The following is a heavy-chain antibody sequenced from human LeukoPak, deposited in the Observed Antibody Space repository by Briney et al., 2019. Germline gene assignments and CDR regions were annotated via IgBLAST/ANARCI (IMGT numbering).Heavy chain of an antibody. J-gene: IGHJ4*02. CDR2: INHSGST. Sequence: PSETLSLTCAVYGGSFSGYYWSWIRQPPGKGLEWIGEINHSGSTNYNPSLKSRVTISVDTSKNQSSLKLSSVTAADTAVYYCARGTAMAIDYWGQGTLVTVSS. CDR3: ARGTAMAIDY. CDR1: GGSFSGYY. D-gene: IGHD5-18*01. V-gene: IGHV4-34*01.